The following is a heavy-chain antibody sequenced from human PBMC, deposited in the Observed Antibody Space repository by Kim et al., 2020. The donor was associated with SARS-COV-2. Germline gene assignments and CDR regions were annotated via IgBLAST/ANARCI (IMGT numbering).Heavy chain of an antibody. CDR3: ARGPYGSGIPAILYNWFDP. D-gene: IGHD3-10*01. Sequence: SETLSLTCTVSGGSISSGGYYWSWIRQHPGKGLEWIGYIYYSGSTYYNPSLKSRVTISVDTSKNQFSLKLSSVTAADTAVYYCARGPYGSGIPAILYNWFDPWGQGTLVTVSS. J-gene: IGHJ5*02. V-gene: IGHV4-31*03. CDR1: GGSISSGGYY. CDR2: IYYSGST.